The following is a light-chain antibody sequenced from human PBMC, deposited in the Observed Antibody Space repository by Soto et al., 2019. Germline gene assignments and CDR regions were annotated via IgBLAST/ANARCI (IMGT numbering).Light chain of an antibody. J-gene: IGKJ2*01. V-gene: IGKV3-20*01. CDR3: QQYGSSPYT. CDR2: DAS. CDR1: QSVSGY. Sequence: EIVLTQSPATLSLSPGERATLSCRASQSVSGYLAWYQQKPGQAPRFLIYDASSKATGIPDRFSGSGSGTDFTLTISRLEPEDFAVYYCQQYGSSPYTFGQGTKLEIK.